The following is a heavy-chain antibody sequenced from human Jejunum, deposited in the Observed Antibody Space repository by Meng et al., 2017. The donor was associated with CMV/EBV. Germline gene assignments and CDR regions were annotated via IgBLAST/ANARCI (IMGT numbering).Heavy chain of an antibody. CDR3: AREGPGGMATTPYFDY. J-gene: IGHJ4*02. CDR1: GGTFSSYA. Sequence: VQVVQSGPEVKKPGSSVKVSCKASGGTFSSYAISWVRQAPGQGLEWMGGIIPILGIANYAQKFQGRVTITADKSTSTAYMELSSLRSEDTAVYYCAREGPGGMATTPYFDYWGQGTLVTVSS. CDR2: IIPILGIA. D-gene: IGHD5-24*01. V-gene: IGHV1-69*10.